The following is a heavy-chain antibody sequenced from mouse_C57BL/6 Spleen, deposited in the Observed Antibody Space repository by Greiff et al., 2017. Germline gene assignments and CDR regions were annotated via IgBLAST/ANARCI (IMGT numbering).Heavy chain of an antibody. J-gene: IGHJ4*01. V-gene: IGHV1-54*01. D-gene: IGHD2-2*01. CDR3: AREKFLVTTKNYAMDY. CDR1: GYAFTNYL. CDR2: INPGSGGT. Sequence: VQLQQSGAELVRPGTSVKVSCKASGYAFTNYLIEWVKQRPGQGLEWIGVINPGSGGTNYNEKFKGKATLTADKSSSTAYMQLSSLTSEDSAVYFCAREKFLVTTKNYAMDYWGQGTSVTVSS.